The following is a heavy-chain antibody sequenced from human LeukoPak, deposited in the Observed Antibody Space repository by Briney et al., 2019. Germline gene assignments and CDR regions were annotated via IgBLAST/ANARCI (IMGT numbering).Heavy chain of an antibody. V-gene: IGHV4-34*01. Sequence: PSETLSLTCAVYGGSFSGYYWSWIRQPPGKGLEWIGEISHSGSTNYNPSLKSRVTISVDTSKNQFSLKLSSVTAADTAVYYCARGRGRIYCSSTSCYGLYFDYWGQGTLVTVSS. D-gene: IGHD2-2*01. CDR2: ISHSGST. J-gene: IGHJ4*02. CDR3: ARGRGRIYCSSTSCYGLYFDY. CDR1: GGSFSGYY.